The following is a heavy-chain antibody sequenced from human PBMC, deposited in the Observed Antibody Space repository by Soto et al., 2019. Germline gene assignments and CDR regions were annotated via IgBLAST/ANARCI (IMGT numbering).Heavy chain of an antibody. CDR2: ISYDGSNK. D-gene: IGHD2-8*01. V-gene: IGHV3-30*18. CDR3: AKAGGKVSTPFDP. Sequence: VPLVESGGGVVQPGRSLRLSCAAGYSFVYGMHWVRQAPGKGLEWVSFISYDGSNKYYADSVKGRFTVSIDNSRNTVFLEMDRLRIEDTAVYYCAKAGGKVSTPFDPWGQGTLVTVSP. CDR1: GYSFVYG. J-gene: IGHJ5*02.